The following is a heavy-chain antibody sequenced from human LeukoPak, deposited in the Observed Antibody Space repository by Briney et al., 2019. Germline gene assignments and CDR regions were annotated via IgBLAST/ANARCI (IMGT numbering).Heavy chain of an antibody. CDR3: ARAITVYSSGRTGEYFQH. V-gene: IGHV4-39*01. CDR1: GGSISSYY. CDR2: IYYSGST. J-gene: IGHJ1*01. Sequence: SETLSLTCTVSGGSISSYYWGWIRQPPGKGLEWIGSIYYSGSTYYNPSLKSRVTISVDTSKNQFSLKLSSVTAADTAVYYCARAITVYSSGRTGEYFQHWGQGTLVTVSS. D-gene: IGHD6-19*01.